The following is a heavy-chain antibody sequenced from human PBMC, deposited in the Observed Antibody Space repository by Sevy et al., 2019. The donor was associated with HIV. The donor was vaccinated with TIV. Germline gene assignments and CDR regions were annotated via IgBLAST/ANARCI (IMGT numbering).Heavy chain of an antibody. CDR2: IYYSGST. V-gene: IGHV4-61*01. CDR1: GGSVSSGSYY. Sequence: SETLSLTCTVSGGSVSSGSYYWSWIRQPPGKGLEWIGYIYYSGSTNYNPSLKSRVTISVDTSKNQFSLKLSSVTAAETAGYYCAREMIGYCSSTSCYGVLDYWGQGTLVTVSS. CDR3: AREMIGYCSSTSCYGVLDY. D-gene: IGHD2-2*01. J-gene: IGHJ4*02.